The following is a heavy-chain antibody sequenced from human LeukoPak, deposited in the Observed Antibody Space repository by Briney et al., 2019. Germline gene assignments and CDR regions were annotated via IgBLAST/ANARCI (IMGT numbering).Heavy chain of an antibody. CDR3: ASIAAAGPNAHSWFGP. CDR2: INHSGST. CDR1: GGSVSSGSYY. Sequence: SETLSLTCTVSGGSVSSGSYYWSWIRQPPGKGLEWIGEINHSGSTNCNPSLKSRVTISVDTSKNQFFLKLSSVTAADTAVYYCASIAAAGPNAHSWFGPWGQGTLVTVSS. D-gene: IGHD6-13*01. J-gene: IGHJ5*02. V-gene: IGHV4-39*07.